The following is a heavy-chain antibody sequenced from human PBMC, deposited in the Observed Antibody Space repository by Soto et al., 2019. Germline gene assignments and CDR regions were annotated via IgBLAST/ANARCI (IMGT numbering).Heavy chain of an antibody. V-gene: IGHV3-48*01. CDR2: ISSSSSTI. CDR1: GFTFSSYS. CDR3: ARAGRWELPPG. Sequence: EVQLVESGGGLVQPGGSLRLYCAASGFTFSSYSMNWIRQAPGKGLEWVSYISSSSSTIYYADSVKGRFTISRDNAKNSLYLQMNSLRAEDTAVYYCARAGRWELPPGWGQGTLVTVSS. J-gene: IGHJ4*02. D-gene: IGHD3-10*01.